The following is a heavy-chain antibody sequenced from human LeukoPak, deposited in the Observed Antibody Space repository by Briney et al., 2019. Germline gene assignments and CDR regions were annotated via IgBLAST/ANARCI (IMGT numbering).Heavy chain of an antibody. D-gene: IGHD6-13*01. J-gene: IGHJ4*02. CDR2: INPNSGGT. V-gene: IGHV1-2*06. CDR1: GYTFTDYY. Sequence: EASVKVSCRASGYTFTDYYIHWVRQAPGQGLEWMGRINPNSGGTNYAQKFQGRVTMTRDTSISTAYMELSRLSSDDTAVYYCATSRDRIAAAGRDEFDYWGQGTLVTVSS. CDR3: ATSRDRIAAAGRDEFDY.